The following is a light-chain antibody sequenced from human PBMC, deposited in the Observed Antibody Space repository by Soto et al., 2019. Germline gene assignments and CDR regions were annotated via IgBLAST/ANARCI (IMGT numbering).Light chain of an antibody. J-gene: IGLJ1*01. V-gene: IGLV2-14*01. CDR3: SSYTSSSTLLI. Sequence: QPASVSGSAEQSITISCTGTSSDVGGYNYVSWYQHHPGKAPKLMIYEVSSRPSGVSYRFSGSKSGNTASLTISGLQADDEAEYYCSSYTSSSTLLIFGTGTKVTVL. CDR1: SSDVGGYNY. CDR2: EVS.